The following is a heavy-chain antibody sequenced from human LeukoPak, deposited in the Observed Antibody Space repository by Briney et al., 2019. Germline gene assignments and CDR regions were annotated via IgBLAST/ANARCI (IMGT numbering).Heavy chain of an antibody. CDR3: ATVTTSSAANWFDP. J-gene: IGHJ5*02. D-gene: IGHD4-17*01. V-gene: IGHV4-39*07. Sequence: SETLSLTCSVSGGSISSSDYYWGWIRHPAGKGLEWIGSIYYRGSTNYNPSLKSRVTMSIDTSQNQFSLKLTSVTAADTAVYYCATVTTSSAANWFDPWGQGTLVTVSS. CDR1: GGSISSSDYY. CDR2: IYYRGST.